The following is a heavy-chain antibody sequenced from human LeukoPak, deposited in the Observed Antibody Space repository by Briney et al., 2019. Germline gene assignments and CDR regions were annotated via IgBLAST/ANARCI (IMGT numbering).Heavy chain of an antibody. V-gene: IGHV3-53*01. J-gene: IGHJ4*02. CDR2: IYSGGST. D-gene: IGHD4-23*01. Sequence: GGSLRHSCAASGFTVSSNYMSWVRQAPGKGLEWVSVIYSGGSTYYADSVKGRFTISRDNSKNTLYLQMNSLRAEDTAVYYCARDTDYGGDYWGQGTLVTVSS. CDR1: GFTVSSNY. CDR3: ARDTDYGGDY.